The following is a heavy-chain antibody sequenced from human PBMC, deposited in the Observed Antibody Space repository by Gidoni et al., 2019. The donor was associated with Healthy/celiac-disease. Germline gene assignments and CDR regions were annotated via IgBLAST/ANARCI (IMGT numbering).Heavy chain of an antibody. CDR3: ATDGDYGGLS. D-gene: IGHD4-17*01. CDR2: IKSKTDGETT. V-gene: IGHV3-15*01. J-gene: IGHJ4*02. Sequence: EVQLVESGGGLVKPGGSLRLPCAASGFTFSNAWMSWVRQAPGKGLEWVGRIKSKTDGETTDYAAPVKGRFTISRDDSKNTLYLQMNSLKTEDTAVYYCATDGDYGGLSWGQGTLVTVSS. CDR1: GFTFSNAW.